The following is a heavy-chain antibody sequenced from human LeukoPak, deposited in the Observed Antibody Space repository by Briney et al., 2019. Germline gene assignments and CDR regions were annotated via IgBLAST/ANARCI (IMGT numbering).Heavy chain of an antibody. D-gene: IGHD1-14*01. CDR1: GFTFSDYE. V-gene: IGHV3-48*03. Sequence: GGSLRLSCAASGFTFSDYEMNWVRQAPGKGLEWISYISTSGSTIYYADSVKGRFTISRDNAKNSLYLQMNSLRAEDTAVYYCANTAGYKVYWGQGTLVTVSS. CDR2: ISTSGSTI. CDR3: ANTAGYKVY. J-gene: IGHJ4*02.